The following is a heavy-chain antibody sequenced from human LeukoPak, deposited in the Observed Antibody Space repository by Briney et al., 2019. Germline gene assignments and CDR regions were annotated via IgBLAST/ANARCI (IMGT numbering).Heavy chain of an antibody. CDR1: GFTFSSYD. D-gene: IGHD6-13*01. Sequence: GGSLRLSCVASGFTFSSYDMHWVRQAPGKGLEWVAVISYDGSNKYYADSVKGRFTISRDNSKNTLYLQMNSLRAEDTAVYYCARDGSSWSFDYWGQETLVTVSS. J-gene: IGHJ4*02. CDR3: ARDGSSWSFDY. V-gene: IGHV3-30*01. CDR2: ISYDGSNK.